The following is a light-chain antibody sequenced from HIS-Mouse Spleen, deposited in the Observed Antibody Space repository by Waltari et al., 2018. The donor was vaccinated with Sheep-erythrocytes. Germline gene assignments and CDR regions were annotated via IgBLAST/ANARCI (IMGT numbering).Light chain of an antibody. J-gene: IGKJ1*01. CDR2: GAS. CDR1: QSVSSSY. CDR3: QQYGSSPPT. V-gene: IGKV3-20*01. Sequence: EIVLTQSPGTLSLSPGERATLSCRASQSVSSSYLAWYQQKPGQAPRRLIYGASNRATGIPDRFSGSGSGTDFTLTISRLEPEDFAVYYCQQYGSSPPTFGQGTKVEIK.